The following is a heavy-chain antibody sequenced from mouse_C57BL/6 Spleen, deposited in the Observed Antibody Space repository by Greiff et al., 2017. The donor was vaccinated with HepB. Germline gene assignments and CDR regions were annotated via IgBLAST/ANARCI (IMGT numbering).Heavy chain of an antibody. D-gene: IGHD2-3*01. J-gene: IGHJ4*01. Sequence: QVQLQQPGAELVKPGASVKLSCKASGYTFTSYWMHWVKQRPGQGLEWTGMIHPNSGSTNYNEKFKSKATLTVDKSSSTAYMQLSSLTSEDSAVYYCAGWLLRDYAMDYWGQGTSVTVSS. CDR1: GYTFTSYW. V-gene: IGHV1-64*01. CDR2: IHPNSGST. CDR3: AGWLLRDYAMDY.